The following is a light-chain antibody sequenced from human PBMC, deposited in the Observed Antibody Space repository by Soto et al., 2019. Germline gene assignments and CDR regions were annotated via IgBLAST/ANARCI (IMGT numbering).Light chain of an antibody. CDR3: QQYGSSHGT. Sequence: EIVLTQSPGTLSLSSGERATLSCRASQSVSSSHLAWYQQKPGQAPRLLIYGASSRATGIPDRFSGSGSGTDVTLTISRVEPEEFAVYYCQQYGSSHGTFGGGTKVEI. CDR1: QSVSSSH. V-gene: IGKV3-20*01. CDR2: GAS. J-gene: IGKJ4*01.